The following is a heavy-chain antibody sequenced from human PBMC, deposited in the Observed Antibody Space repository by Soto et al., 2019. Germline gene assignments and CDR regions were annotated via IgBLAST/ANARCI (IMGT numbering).Heavy chain of an antibody. J-gene: IGHJ4*02. CDR1: GGSISRYY. CDR2: IYYSGRT. D-gene: IGHD6-19*01. CDR3: ARAGGLGAVAVDY. Sequence: PSETLSLTCTVSGGSISRYYWSWIRQPPGKGLEWIGYIYYSGRTNYNPSLKSRVTISVDRSKNQFSLKVRSVTAADTAVYYCARAGGLGAVAVDYWGQGTLVTVSS. V-gene: IGHV4-59*12.